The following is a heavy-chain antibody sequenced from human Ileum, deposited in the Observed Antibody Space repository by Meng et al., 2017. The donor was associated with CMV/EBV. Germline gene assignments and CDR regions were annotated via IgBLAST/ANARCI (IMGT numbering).Heavy chain of an antibody. Sequence: ASNSGGRPAGERLEGRGWIIVADGSTIYSQNFQGRVTISRDTSANLVYMELTSLTTDDTAVYYCTRGHRSDDTSNSLDPWGQGTLVTVSS. CDR2: IIVADGST. CDR1: A. V-gene: IGHV1-3*01. CDR3: TRGHRSDDTSNSLDP. J-gene: IGHJ5*02. D-gene: IGHD2-15*01.